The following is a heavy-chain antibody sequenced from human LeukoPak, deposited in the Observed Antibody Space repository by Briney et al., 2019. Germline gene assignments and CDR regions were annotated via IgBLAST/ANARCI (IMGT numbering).Heavy chain of an antibody. CDR1: GYTFSKYY. V-gene: IGHV1-2*02. CDR2: INPTSGGT. Sequence: ASVKVSCKASGYTFSKYYLHWVRQAPGQGLEWVGWINPTSGGTNYAQKFQGRVTMTTDTSTSTAYMELRSLRSDDTAVYYCARTPVSGSYYWFDPWGQGTLVTVSS. D-gene: IGHD1-26*01. J-gene: IGHJ5*02. CDR3: ARTPVSGSYYWFDP.